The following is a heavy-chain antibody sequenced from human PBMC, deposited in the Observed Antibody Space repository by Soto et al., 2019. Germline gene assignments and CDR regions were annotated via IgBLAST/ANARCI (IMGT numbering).Heavy chain of an antibody. Sequence: ASVKLSCKASGDTFTSYGISWVRQAPGQGLEWMGWISAYNGNTNYAQKLQGRVTMTTDTSTSTAYMELRSLRSDDTAVYYCARDRNGYCTNGVCSMGNWFDPWGQGTLVTVSS. V-gene: IGHV1-18*01. J-gene: IGHJ5*02. CDR2: ISAYNGNT. D-gene: IGHD2-8*01. CDR1: GDTFTSYG. CDR3: ARDRNGYCTNGVCSMGNWFDP.